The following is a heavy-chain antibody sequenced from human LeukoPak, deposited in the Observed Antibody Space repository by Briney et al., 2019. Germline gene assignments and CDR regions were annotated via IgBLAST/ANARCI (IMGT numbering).Heavy chain of an antibody. J-gene: IGHJ4*02. D-gene: IGHD3-3*01. CDR2: ITWNSNNI. V-gene: IGHV3-9*03. Sequence: GRSLRLSCAASGFTFDDYTMHWVRQAPGKGLEWVSSITWNSNNIGYADSVKGRFTISRDNAKNSLYLQMNSLRAEDMALYYCAKGGFWNSYNYYFDYWGQGTLVTVSS. CDR3: AKGGFWNSYNYYFDY. CDR1: GFTFDDYT.